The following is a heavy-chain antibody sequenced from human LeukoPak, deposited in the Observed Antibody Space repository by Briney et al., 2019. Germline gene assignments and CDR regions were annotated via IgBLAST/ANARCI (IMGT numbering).Heavy chain of an antibody. CDR3: ARETGGAIGSTDFDY. V-gene: IGHV3-30-3*01. CDR1: GFTFSRYA. Sequence: GGSLRLSCAASGFTFSRYAIHWVRQAPGKGLEWVAVISYDGSNKYYAGSVKGRFTISRDNSKNTLYLQMNSLRAEDTAVYYCARETGGAIGSTDFDYWGQGTLVTVSS. D-gene: IGHD4-17*01. J-gene: IGHJ4*02. CDR2: ISYDGSNK.